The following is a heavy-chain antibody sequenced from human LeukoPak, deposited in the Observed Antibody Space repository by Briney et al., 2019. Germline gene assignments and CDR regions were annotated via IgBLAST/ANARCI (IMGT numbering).Heavy chain of an antibody. Sequence: GGSLRLSCAASGFTFSSYAMHWVRQAPGKGLEWVAVISYDGSNKYYADSVKGRFTISRDNSKNTLYLQMNSLRAEDTAVYYCARAGEGFDPWGQGTLVTVSS. V-gene: IGHV3-30-3*01. D-gene: IGHD3-16*01. CDR2: ISYDGSNK. CDR3: ARAGEGFDP. J-gene: IGHJ5*02. CDR1: GFTFSSYA.